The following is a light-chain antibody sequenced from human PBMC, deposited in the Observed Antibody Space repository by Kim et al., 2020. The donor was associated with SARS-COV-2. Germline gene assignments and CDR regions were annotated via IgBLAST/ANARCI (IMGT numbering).Light chain of an antibody. J-gene: IGKJ1*01. CDR3: QKSYSTPRT. CDR2: AAS. Sequence: DIQISQSPSSLSASVGDRFNVTCLSSQSISSYLNWYQQNPEKAPKLLIYAASSLESGVPSRFGVSGYETDFTLPISSLQAGDFATYYCQKSYSTPRTLGQGAKVDI. CDR1: QSISSY. V-gene: IGKV1-39*01.